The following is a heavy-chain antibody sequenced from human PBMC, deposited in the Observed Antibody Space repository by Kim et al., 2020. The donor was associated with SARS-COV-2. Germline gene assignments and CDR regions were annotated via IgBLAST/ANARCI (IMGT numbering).Heavy chain of an antibody. V-gene: IGHV3-21*01. J-gene: IGHJ4*02. Sequence: VKGRFTIFRDNAKNSLYLQMNSLRAEDTAVYYCARAPYGSGSYYNYYFDYWGQGTLVTVSS. CDR3: ARAPYGSGSYYNYYFDY. D-gene: IGHD3-10*01.